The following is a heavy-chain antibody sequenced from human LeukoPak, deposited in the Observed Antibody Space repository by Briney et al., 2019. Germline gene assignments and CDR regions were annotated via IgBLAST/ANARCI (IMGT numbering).Heavy chain of an antibody. J-gene: IGHJ5*02. CDR1: GYTFTGYY. CDR3: ARDGRGSRSSWFDP. D-gene: IGHD3-10*01. V-gene: IGHV1-69*13. CDR2: IIPIFGTA. Sequence: SVKVSCKASGYTFTGYYMHWVRQAPGQGLEWMGGIIPIFGTASFAQKFQGRVTITADESTGTAYMELSSLRSEDTAVYYCARDGRGSRSSWFDPWGQGTLVIVSS.